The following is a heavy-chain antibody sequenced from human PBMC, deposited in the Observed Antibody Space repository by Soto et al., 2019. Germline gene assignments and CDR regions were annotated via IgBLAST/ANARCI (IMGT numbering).Heavy chain of an antibody. D-gene: IGHD3-22*01. J-gene: IGHJ4*02. CDR3: ARAHYYDSSGYYYPFDY. V-gene: IGHV1-18*01. CDR1: GYTFTSYG. Sequence: QVQLVQSGAEVKKPGASVKVSCKASGYTFTSYGISWVRQAPAQGREWMGWISAYNGNTNYAQKHQGRVTMTTDTYTSAAYMELRRRSSDDTAVYYCARAHYYDSSGYYYPFDYWGQGTMVTVSS. CDR2: ISAYNGNT.